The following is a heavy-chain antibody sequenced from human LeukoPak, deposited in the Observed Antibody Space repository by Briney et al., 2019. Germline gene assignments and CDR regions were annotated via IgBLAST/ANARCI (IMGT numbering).Heavy chain of an antibody. CDR1: GGSFSGYY. J-gene: IGHJ4*02. CDR3: ARVGKTTLRY. Sequence: NSSETLSLTCAVYGGSFSGYYWSWIRQPPGKGLEWIGEINHSGSTNYNPSLKSRVTISVDTSKNQFSLKLSSVTAADTAVYYCARVGKTTLRYWGQETLVTVSS. D-gene: IGHD4-17*01. CDR2: INHSGST. V-gene: IGHV4-34*01.